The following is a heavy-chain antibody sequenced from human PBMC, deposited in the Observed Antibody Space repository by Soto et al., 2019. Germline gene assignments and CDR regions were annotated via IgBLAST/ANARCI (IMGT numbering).Heavy chain of an antibody. CDR3: ARDSRGSIFGVVMIYYYYGIDV. CDR2: INPSGGST. V-gene: IGHV1-46*01. CDR1: GYTFTSYY. D-gene: IGHD3-3*01. J-gene: IGHJ6*02. Sequence: ASVKVSCKASGYTFTSYYMHWVRQAPGQGLEWMGIINPSGGSTSYAQKFQGRVTMTRDTSTSTVYMELSSLRSEDTAVYYCARDSRGSIFGVVMIYYYYGIDVWGQGTTVTVSS.